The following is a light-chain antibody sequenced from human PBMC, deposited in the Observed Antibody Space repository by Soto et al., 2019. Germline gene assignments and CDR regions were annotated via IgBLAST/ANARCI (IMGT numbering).Light chain of an antibody. CDR2: LAS. J-gene: IGKJ1*01. V-gene: IGKV2-28*01. CDR1: QSLLAPNGDYY. Sequence: IVMSQSPLSLSVTPGEPASISCRSSQSLLAPNGDYYLDWYRQKPGQSPQLLIFLASKRASGVTDRFSGTGSGTDFTLRISRVEAEDVGVYYSMHAREPQWTFGKGTKVDI. CDR3: MHAREPQWT.